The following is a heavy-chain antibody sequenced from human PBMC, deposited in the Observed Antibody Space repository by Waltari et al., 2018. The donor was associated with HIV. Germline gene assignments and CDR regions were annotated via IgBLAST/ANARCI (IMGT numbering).Heavy chain of an antibody. Sequence: QVQLQQWGAGLLKPSETLSLTCAVYGGSVSGYYWSWIRQPPGKGLEWIGEINHSGSTNYNPSLKSRVTISVDTSKNQFSLKLSSVTAADTAVYYCASGVDGYDAAGYWGQGTLVTVSS. CDR3: ASGVDGYDAAGY. D-gene: IGHD5-12*01. CDR1: GGSVSGYY. CDR2: INHSGST. V-gene: IGHV4-34*01. J-gene: IGHJ4*02.